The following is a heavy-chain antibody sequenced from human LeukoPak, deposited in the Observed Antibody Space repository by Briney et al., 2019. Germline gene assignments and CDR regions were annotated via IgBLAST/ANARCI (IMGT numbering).Heavy chain of an antibody. Sequence: PETLSLTCTVSGGSISSYYWSWIRQPPGKGLEGIGYIYYSGSTNYNPSLKSRVTISVDTSKYQFSLKLSSVTAADTAVYYCARSRIQLWSHFDYWGQGTLVTVSS. CDR3: ARSRIQLWSHFDY. CDR2: IYYSGST. J-gene: IGHJ4*02. V-gene: IGHV4-59*01. D-gene: IGHD5-18*01. CDR1: GGSISSYY.